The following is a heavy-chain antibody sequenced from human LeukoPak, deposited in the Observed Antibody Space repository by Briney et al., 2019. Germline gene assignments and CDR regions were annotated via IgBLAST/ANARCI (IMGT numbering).Heavy chain of an antibody. CDR1: GFTVSSNY. V-gene: IGHV3-53*01. CDR3: ARDSPTFFGMDV. J-gene: IGHJ6*02. D-gene: IGHD3-16*01. CDR2: IYSGGST. Sequence: PGGSLRLSCAASGFTVSSNYMSWVRQAPGKGLEWVSVIYSGGSTYYADSVKDRFTISRDNSKNTLYLQMNSLRAEDTAVYYCARDSPTFFGMDVWGQGTTVTVSS.